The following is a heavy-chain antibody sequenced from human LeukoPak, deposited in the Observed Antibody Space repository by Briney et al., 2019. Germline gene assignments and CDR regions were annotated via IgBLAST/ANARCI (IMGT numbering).Heavy chain of an antibody. CDR1: GFTFSSYS. J-gene: IGHJ4*02. D-gene: IGHD2-2*01. V-gene: IGHV3-48*04. Sequence: PGGSLRLSCAASGFTFSSYSMNWVRQAPGKGLEWVPYISSSSSTIYYADSVKGRFTISRDNAKNSLYLQMNSLRAEDTAVYYCARERGKWYQLLSYGYNPSGHFDYWGQGTLVTVSS. CDR3: ARERGKWYQLLSYGYNPSGHFDY. CDR2: ISSSSSTI.